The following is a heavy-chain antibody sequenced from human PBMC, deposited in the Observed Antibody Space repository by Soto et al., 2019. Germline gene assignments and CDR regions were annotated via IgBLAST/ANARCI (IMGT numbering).Heavy chain of an antibody. V-gene: IGHV3-30*18. J-gene: IGHJ6*02. CDR2: ISYDGSNK. Sequence: PGGSLRLSCAASGFTFSSYGMHWVRQAPGKGLEWVAVISYDGSNKYYADSVKGRFTISRDNSKNTLYLQMNSLRAEDTAVYYCAKDPYSSSWFYYYYGMDVWGQGTTVTVSS. CDR3: AKDPYSSSWFYYYYGMDV. CDR1: GFTFSSYG. D-gene: IGHD6-13*01.